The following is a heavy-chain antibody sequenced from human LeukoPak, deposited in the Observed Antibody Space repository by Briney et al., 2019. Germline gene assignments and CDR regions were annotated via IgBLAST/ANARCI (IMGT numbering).Heavy chain of an antibody. CDR2: LYSGGSI. CDR3: ARDPSRGLYYFDH. D-gene: IGHD3/OR15-3a*01. V-gene: IGHV3-53*01. CDR1: GLIVSSNY. J-gene: IGHJ4*02. Sequence: GGSLRLSCAASGLIVSSNYMSWVRPAPGKGLEWVSALYSGGSIYYADSVKGRFTISRDNSKNTPYLQMNSLRAEDTAVYYCARDPSRGLYYFDHWGQGALVTVSS.